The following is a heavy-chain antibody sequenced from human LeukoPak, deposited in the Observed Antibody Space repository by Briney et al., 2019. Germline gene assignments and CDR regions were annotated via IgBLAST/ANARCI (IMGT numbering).Heavy chain of an antibody. V-gene: IGHV3-11*01. J-gene: IGHJ4*02. D-gene: IGHD3-16*01. Sequence: GGSLRLSCAASGFTFSDYYMSWIRQAPGKGLEWVSYISSSSSTIYYADSVKGRFTISRDNAKNSLYLKMNSLRGDDTAVYYCAKELGLTLPFDCWGQGTLVTVSS. CDR1: GFTFSDYY. CDR3: AKELGLTLPFDC. CDR2: ISSSSSTI.